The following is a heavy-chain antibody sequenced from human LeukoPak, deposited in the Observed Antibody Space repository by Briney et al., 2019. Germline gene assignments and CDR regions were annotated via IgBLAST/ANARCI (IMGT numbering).Heavy chain of an antibody. CDR1: GFTFSRYW. D-gene: IGHD6-6*01. CDR3: ASPLLCYGCSSSSDSFDI. V-gene: IGHV3-74*01. CDR2: INSDGSRT. J-gene: IGHJ3*02. Sequence: GGSLRLSCAASGFTFSRYWMHWVRQVPGKGLVWVSRINSDGSRTTYADSVKGRFTISRDNAKNTLFMQMNSLRAEDTAVYYCASPLLCYGCSSSSDSFDIWGQGTMVTVSS.